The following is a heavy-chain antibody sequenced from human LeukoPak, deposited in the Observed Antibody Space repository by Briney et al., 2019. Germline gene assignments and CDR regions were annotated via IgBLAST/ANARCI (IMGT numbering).Heavy chain of an antibody. V-gene: IGHV3-48*03. CDR2: ISSSGSTI. D-gene: IGHD3-10*02. CDR3: AELGITMIGGV. J-gene: IGHJ6*04. Sequence: GGSLRLSCAASGFTFSSYEMNWVRQAPGKGLEWVSYISSSGSTIYYADSVKGRFTISRDNAKNSLYLRMNSLRAEDTAVYYCAELGITMIGGVWGKGTAVTISS. CDR1: GFTFSSYE.